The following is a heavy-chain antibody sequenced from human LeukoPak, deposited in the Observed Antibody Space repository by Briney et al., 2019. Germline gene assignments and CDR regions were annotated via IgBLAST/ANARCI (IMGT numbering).Heavy chain of an antibody. CDR2: IYYSGST. Sequence: PSETLSLTCTVSGGSISSSSYYWGWIRQPPGKGLEWIGSIYYSGSTYYNPSLKSRVTISVDTSKNQFSLKLSSVTAADTAVYYCANYGDPPTPPGYWGQGTLVTVSS. CDR3: ANYGDPPTPPGY. J-gene: IGHJ4*02. CDR1: GGSISSSSYY. D-gene: IGHD4-17*01. V-gene: IGHV4-39*07.